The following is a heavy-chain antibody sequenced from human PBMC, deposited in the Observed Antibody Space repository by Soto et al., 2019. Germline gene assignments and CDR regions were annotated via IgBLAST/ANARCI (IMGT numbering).Heavy chain of an antibody. CDR1: GGSISSSSYY. CDR2: IYYSGST. D-gene: IGHD6-19*01. Sequence: SETLSLTCTVSGGSISSSSYYWGWIRQSPGKGLEWIGSIYYSGSTYYNPSLKSRVTISVDTSKNQFSLKLSSVTAADTAVYYCAGKYSSGWSNWFDPWGQGTLVTVSS. V-gene: IGHV4-39*01. CDR3: AGKYSSGWSNWFDP. J-gene: IGHJ5*02.